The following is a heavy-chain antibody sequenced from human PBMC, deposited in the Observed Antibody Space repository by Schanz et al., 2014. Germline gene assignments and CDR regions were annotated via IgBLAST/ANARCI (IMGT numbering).Heavy chain of an antibody. CDR2: ITPDGSDK. Sequence: EVQVVESGGGLVQPGGSLRLSCAASGFTFSTYAMTWVRQAPGKGLEWVAIITPDGSDKWYVDSVKGRFTISRDNAKGSVYLQMNSLRAEDTAVYYCARGHYGLDVWGPGTSVTVSS. CDR3: ARGHYGLDV. CDR1: GFTFSTYA. D-gene: IGHD3-10*01. V-gene: IGHV3-7*01. J-gene: IGHJ6*02.